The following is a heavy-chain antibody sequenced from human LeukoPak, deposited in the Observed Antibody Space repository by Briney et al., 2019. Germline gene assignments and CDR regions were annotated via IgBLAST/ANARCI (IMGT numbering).Heavy chain of an antibody. D-gene: IGHD3-16*01. Sequence: GALRLSCAASGFTFSGSALHWVRQASGKGLEWIGRIRSKTNNYATTYAASVTGRFTISRDDAENTAYLQMNSLKTEDTAVYYCARIDMITFGGIMAPWDYWGQGTLVTVPS. J-gene: IGHJ4*02. CDR1: GFTFSGSA. CDR2: IRSKTNNYAT. CDR3: ARIDMITFGGIMAPWDY. V-gene: IGHV3-73*01.